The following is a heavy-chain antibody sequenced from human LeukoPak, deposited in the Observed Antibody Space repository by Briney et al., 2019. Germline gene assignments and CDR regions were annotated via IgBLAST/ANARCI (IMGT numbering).Heavy chain of an antibody. Sequence: GGSLRLSCAASGFSFRDFWMTWVRQAPGKGLEWVANINQGGSVKYYVDSVKGRFTISRDDTESSLYVQMNSLRDEDTAVYYCARFGYSGWNLENWGQGTLVTVSS. CDR3: ARFGYSGWNLEN. CDR1: GFSFRDFW. D-gene: IGHD5-12*01. J-gene: IGHJ4*02. V-gene: IGHV3-7*01. CDR2: INQGGSVK.